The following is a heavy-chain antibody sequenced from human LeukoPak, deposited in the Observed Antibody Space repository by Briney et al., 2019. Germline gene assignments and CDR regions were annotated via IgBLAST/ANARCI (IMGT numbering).Heavy chain of an antibody. V-gene: IGHV3-7*01. CDR1: GFAFSSYW. D-gene: IGHD6-13*01. J-gene: IGHJ4*02. Sequence: GGSLRLSCAASGFAFSSYWMSWVRRAPGKGLEWVASIKQDGSEKYYVDSVKGRFTISRDNAKNSLYLQMNSLRAEDTAVYYCASPYSSRWYELCYWGQGTLVTVSS. CDR3: ASPYSSRWYELCY. CDR2: IKQDGSEK.